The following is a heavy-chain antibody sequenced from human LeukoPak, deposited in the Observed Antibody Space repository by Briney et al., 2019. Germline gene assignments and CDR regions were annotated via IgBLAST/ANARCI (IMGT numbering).Heavy chain of an antibody. CDR3: ARMFGAGQYYFDS. D-gene: IGHD3-16*01. V-gene: IGHV3-53*01. Sequence: GGSLRLSCAVSGFIVRNNYMSWVRQAPGKGLEWVSSLYIGGPTYYSDSVKGRFSISRDNSDNVLYLQMNNLKTEDTALYYCARMFGAGQYYFDSWGLGTLVIVSS. CDR1: GFIVRNNY. CDR2: LYIGGPT. J-gene: IGHJ4*02.